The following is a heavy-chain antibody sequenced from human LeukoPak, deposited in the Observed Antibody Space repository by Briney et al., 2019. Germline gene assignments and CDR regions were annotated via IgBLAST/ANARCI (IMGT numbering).Heavy chain of an antibody. V-gene: IGHV4-59*08. D-gene: IGHD3-22*01. CDR1: GGSISSYY. CDR2: IYYSGST. Sequence: SETLYLTCNVSGGSISSYYWSWIRQPPGKGLEWIGYIYYSGSTNYNPSLKIRVTIAVDTSKTQFSLKLSSVTAADTAVYYCARHGYYYDSSGYTSLVFDYWGQGTLVTVSS. CDR3: ARHGYYYDSSGYTSLVFDY. J-gene: IGHJ4*02.